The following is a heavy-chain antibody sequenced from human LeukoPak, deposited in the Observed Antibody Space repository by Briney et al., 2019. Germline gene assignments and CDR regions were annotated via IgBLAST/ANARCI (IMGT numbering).Heavy chain of an antibody. D-gene: IGHD6-19*01. V-gene: IGHV4-61*02. Sequence: PSQTLSLTCTVSGGSISSGSYYWSWIRQPAGKGLEWIGRIYTSGSTNYNPSLKSRVTISVDTSKNQFSLKLSSVTAADTAVYYCARSPVAGTHFDYWGQGTLVTVSS. CDR2: IYTSGST. CDR3: ARSPVAGTHFDY. CDR1: GGSISSGSYY. J-gene: IGHJ4*02.